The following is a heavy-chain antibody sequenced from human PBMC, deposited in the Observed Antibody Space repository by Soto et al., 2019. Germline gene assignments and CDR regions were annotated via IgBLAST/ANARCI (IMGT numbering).Heavy chain of an antibody. CDR2: IIPIFGTA. J-gene: IGHJ6*02. CDR3: ARSLVVVPAAHYYYYYGMDV. Sequence: GASVKVSCKASGGTFSSYAISWVRQAPRQGLEWMGGIIPIFGTANYAQKFQGRVTITADESTSTAYMELSSLRSEDTAVYYCARSLVVVPAAHYYYYYGMDVWGQGTTVTVSS. D-gene: IGHD2-2*01. CDR1: GGTFSSYA. V-gene: IGHV1-69*13.